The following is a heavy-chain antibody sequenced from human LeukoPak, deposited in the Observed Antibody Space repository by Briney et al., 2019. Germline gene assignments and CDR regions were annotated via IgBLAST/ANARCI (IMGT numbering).Heavy chain of an antibody. D-gene: IGHD1-26*01. J-gene: IGHJ6*03. CDR3: ARDPYSGTYGNTYYYYMDV. V-gene: IGHV3-30*04. CDR2: ISYDGSNK. CDR1: GFTFSSYA. Sequence: GGSLRLSCAASGFTFSSYAMHWVRQAPGKGLEWVAVISYDGSNKYYADSVKGRFTISRDNSKNTLYLQMNSLRAEDTAVYYCARDPYSGTYGNTYYYYMDVWGKGTTVTISS.